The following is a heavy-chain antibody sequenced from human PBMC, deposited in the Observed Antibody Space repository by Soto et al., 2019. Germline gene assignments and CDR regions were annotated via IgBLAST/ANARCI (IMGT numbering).Heavy chain of an antibody. J-gene: IGHJ1*01. V-gene: IGHV4-59*08. CDR2: IYYSGST. Sequence: PSETLSLTCTVSGGSISSYYWSWIRQPPGKGLEWIGYIYYSGSTNYNPSLKSRVTISVDTSKNQFSLKLSSVTAADTAVDYCARHSKYSGYETWGQGTLVTGAS. D-gene: IGHD5-12*01. CDR3: ARHSKYSGYET. CDR1: GGSISSYY.